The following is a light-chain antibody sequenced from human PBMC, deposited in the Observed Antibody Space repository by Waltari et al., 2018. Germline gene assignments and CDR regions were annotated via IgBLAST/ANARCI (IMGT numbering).Light chain of an antibody. CDR1: SSDVGAYNY. CDR2: SVN. V-gene: IGLV2-11*01. J-gene: IGLJ2*01. Sequence: QSALSQPRSVSGSPGQSVTISCTGTSSDVGAYNYVSWYQQHPGKAPELIISSVNKRPSGVPDRFAGSKSANTASLTSFGLQADDEANYYCCSFAGGQSVIFGGGTELTVL. CDR3: CSFAGGQSVI.